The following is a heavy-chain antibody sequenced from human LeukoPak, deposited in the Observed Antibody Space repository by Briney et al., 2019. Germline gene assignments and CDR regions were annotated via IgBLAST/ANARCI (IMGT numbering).Heavy chain of an antibody. CDR1: GFTFSSYW. V-gene: IGHV3-74*01. Sequence: GGSLRLSCAASGFTFSSYWMHWVRQAPGKGLVWVSRINSDGSSTSYADSVKGRFTISRDNAKNTLYLQMNSLRAEDTAVYYCARPEVRFLEWPLDDSSGYGLSVWGQGTLVTVSS. CDR3: ARPEVRFLEWPLDDSSGYGLSV. D-gene: IGHD3-22*01. CDR2: INSDGSST. J-gene: IGHJ4*02.